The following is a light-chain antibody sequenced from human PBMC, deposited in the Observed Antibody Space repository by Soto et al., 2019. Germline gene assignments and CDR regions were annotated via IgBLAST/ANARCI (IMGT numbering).Light chain of an antibody. V-gene: IGKV3-20*01. J-gene: IGKJ1*01. Sequence: EXVLMQSPGTLSLSPGERATLSCRASQSVSSSYLAWYQQKPGQAPRLLIYGASSRATGIPDRFSGSGSGTDFTLTISRLEPEDFAVYYCQQYGSSPWTFGQGTKVDIK. CDR3: QQYGSSPWT. CDR2: GAS. CDR1: QSVSSSY.